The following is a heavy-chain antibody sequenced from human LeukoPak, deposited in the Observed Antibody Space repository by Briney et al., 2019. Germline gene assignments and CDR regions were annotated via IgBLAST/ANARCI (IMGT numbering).Heavy chain of an antibody. CDR2: IYYSGST. D-gene: IGHD4-17*01. V-gene: IGHV4-59*01. CDR1: GGSLSSYY. Sequence: PSETLSLTCTVSGGSLSSYYWSWIRQPPGKGLEWIGYIYYSGSTNYNPSLKSRVTISQDTTKNQFFLKLSSVTAAGSAVYYCARHYGDYFDYWGQGTLVTVSS. J-gene: IGHJ4*02. CDR3: ARHYGDYFDY.